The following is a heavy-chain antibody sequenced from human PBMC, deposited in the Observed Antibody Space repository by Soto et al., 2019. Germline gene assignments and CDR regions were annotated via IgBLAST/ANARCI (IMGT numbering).Heavy chain of an antibody. V-gene: IGHV3-48*03. J-gene: IGHJ4*02. D-gene: IGHD6-13*01. CDR2: ISVSGNII. Sequence: EVQLVESGGGLVQPGGSLRLSCAASGFTFSTYEFNWVRQAPGRGLEWISYISVSGNIIKYADSVKGRFTISRDNAENSLHLHISSLRVDDTAVYFCVRDTMRASAAASLDYWGQGTQVIVSS. CDR3: VRDTMRASAAASLDY. CDR1: GFTFSTYE.